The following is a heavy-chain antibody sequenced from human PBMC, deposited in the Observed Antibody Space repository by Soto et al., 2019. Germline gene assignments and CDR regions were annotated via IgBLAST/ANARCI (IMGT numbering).Heavy chain of an antibody. D-gene: IGHD2-2*01. Sequence: PSDTISLTCTVSGGSISSGDYYWSWIRQPPGKGLEWIGYIYYSGSTYYNPSLKSRVTISVDTSKNQFSLKLSSVTAADTAVYYCARGSGVPATFWFDPWGQGTLFTVSS. CDR2: IYYSGST. CDR3: ARGSGVPATFWFDP. V-gene: IGHV4-30-4*02. CDR1: GGSISSGDYY. J-gene: IGHJ5*02.